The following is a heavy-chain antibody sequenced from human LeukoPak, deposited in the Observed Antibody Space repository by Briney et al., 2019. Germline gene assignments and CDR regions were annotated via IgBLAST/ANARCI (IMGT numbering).Heavy chain of an antibody. CDR1: GFTFSSYG. D-gene: IGHD3-10*01. CDR3: AREDYGSGSYSLDY. J-gene: IGHJ4*02. Sequence: PGRPLRLSCAASGFTFSSYGMHWVRQAPGKGLEWVAVIWYDGSNKYYADSVKGRFTISRDNSKNTLYLQMNSLRAEDTAVYYCAREDYGSGSYSLDYWGQGTLVTVSS. V-gene: IGHV3-33*01. CDR2: IWYDGSNK.